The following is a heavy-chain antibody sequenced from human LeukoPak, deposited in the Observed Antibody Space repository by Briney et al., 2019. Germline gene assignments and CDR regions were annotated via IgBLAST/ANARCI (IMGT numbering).Heavy chain of an antibody. CDR1: GGTFISYA. D-gene: IGHD6-13*01. CDR3: ARDLSYSSSWVDYYYYYGMDV. Sequence: GASVKVSCKASGGTFISYAISWVRQAPGQGLEWMGGIIPIFGTANYAQKFQGRVTITADESTSTAYMELSSLRSEDTAVYYCARDLSYSSSWVDYYYYYGMDVWGQGTTVTVSS. J-gene: IGHJ6*02. V-gene: IGHV1-69*13. CDR2: IIPIFGTA.